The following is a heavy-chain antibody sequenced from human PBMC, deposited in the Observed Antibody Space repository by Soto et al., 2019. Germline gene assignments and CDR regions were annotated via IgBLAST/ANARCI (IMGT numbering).Heavy chain of an antibody. CDR2: TYYRSKWYN. D-gene: IGHD3-3*01. Sequence: SQTLSLPCAISGDSVSSNSSACNFIRRSPSGGLEWLGRTYYRSKWYNDYAVSVKSRITINPDTSKNQFSLQLNSVTPEDTAVYYCARARITILCMDVWGQGTTVTVSS. J-gene: IGHJ6*02. V-gene: IGHV6-1*01. CDR3: ARARITILCMDV. CDR1: GDSVSSNSSA.